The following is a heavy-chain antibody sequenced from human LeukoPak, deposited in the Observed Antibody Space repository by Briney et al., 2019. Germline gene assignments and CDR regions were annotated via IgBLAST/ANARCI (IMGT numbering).Heavy chain of an antibody. CDR1: GYTFTGHY. J-gene: IGHJ4*02. V-gene: IGHV1-2*02. CDR2: INPNSGGT. Sequence: ASVKVSCKASGYTFTGHYIHWVRQAPGQGLEWMGWINPNSGGTNYAQEFQGRVTMTRDTSISTAYMEVSRLRYDDTAVYYCAREGSVAARIFDYWGQGTLVTVSS. D-gene: IGHD6-6*01. CDR3: AREGSVAARIFDY.